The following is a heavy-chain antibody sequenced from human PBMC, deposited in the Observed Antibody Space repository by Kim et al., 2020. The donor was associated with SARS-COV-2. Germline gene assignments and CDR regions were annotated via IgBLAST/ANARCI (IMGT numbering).Heavy chain of an antibody. V-gene: IGHV1-18*04. D-gene: IGHD6-13*01. Sequence: ASVKVSCKASGYTFTSYGISWVRQAPGQGLEWMGWISAYNGNTNYAQKLQGRVTMTTDTSTSTAYMELRSLRSDDTAVYYCARAKIKRQQPNPNFDYWGQGTLVTVSS. CDR1: GYTFTSYG. J-gene: IGHJ4*02. CDR2: ISAYNGNT. CDR3: ARAKIKRQQPNPNFDY.